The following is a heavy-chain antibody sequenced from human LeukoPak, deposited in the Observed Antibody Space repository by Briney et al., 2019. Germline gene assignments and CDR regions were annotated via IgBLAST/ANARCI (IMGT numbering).Heavy chain of an antibody. Sequence: ASVKVSCKASGGTFSSYAISWVRQAPGQGLEWMGGIIPIFGTANYAQKFQGRVTITADESTSTAYMELSSLRSEDTAVYYCASRSSTSSPPYYYYGMASGAKGPRSPSP. V-gene: IGHV1-69*13. J-gene: IGHJ6*02. CDR3: ASRSSTSSPPYYYYGMAS. CDR1: GGTFSSYA. D-gene: IGHD2-2*01. CDR2: IIPIFGTA.